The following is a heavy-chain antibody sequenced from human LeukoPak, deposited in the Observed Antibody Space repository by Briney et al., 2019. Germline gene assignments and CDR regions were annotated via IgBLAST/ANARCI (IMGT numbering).Heavy chain of an antibody. D-gene: IGHD3-9*01. CDR3: ATQLRYFDWLPLGY. CDR2: IWYDGSNK. J-gene: IGHJ4*02. CDR1: GFTFSSYG. Sequence: GGSLRLSCAASGFTFSSYGMHWVRQAPGKGLAWVAVIWYDGSNKYYADSVKGRFTISRDNSKNTLYLQMNSLRAEDTAVYYCATQLRYFDWLPLGYWGQGTLVTVSS. V-gene: IGHV3-33*01.